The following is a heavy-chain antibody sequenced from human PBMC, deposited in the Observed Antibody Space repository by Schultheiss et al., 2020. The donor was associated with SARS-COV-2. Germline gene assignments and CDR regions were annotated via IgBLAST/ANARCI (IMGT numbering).Heavy chain of an antibody. Sequence: SETLSLTCTVSGGSISSGGYYWSWIRQPPGKGLEWIGEINHSGSTNYNPSLKSRVTISVDTSKNQFSLKLSSVTAADTAVYYCARGRRDIVVVPAAIWAYWGQGTLVTVSS. D-gene: IGHD2-2*01. CDR2: INHSGST. J-gene: IGHJ4*02. CDR3: ARGRRDIVVVPAAIWAY. V-gene: IGHV4-39*07. CDR1: GGSISSGGYY.